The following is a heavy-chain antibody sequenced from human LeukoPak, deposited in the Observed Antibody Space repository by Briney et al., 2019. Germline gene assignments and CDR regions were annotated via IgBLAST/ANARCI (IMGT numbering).Heavy chain of an antibody. D-gene: IGHD2-15*01. CDR3: ARDCSGSSCYWIH. Sequence: ASVKLSCKASGYTFSSDGISWVRQAPGQGLEWLGYISAYNGNTNYAQKVQGRITMTTDTSTSTAYMEMRSLRSDDTAVYYCARDCSGSSCYWIHWGQGTLVTVSS. CDR2: ISAYNGNT. V-gene: IGHV1-18*01. J-gene: IGHJ4*02. CDR1: GYTFSSDG.